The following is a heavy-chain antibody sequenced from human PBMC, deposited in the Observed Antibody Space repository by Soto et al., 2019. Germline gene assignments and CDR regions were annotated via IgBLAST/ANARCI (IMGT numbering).Heavy chain of an antibody. CDR1: GFTFSSYA. J-gene: IGHJ4*02. CDR3: AKADGAGSRYYCSGGSCYSGGIFDY. V-gene: IGHV3-23*01. CDR2: ISGSGGST. Sequence: GGSLRLSCAASGFTFSSYAMSWVRQAPGKGLEWVSAISGSGGSTYYADSVKGRFTISRDNSKNTLYLQMNSLRAEDTAVYYCAKADGAGSRYYCSGGSCYSGGIFDYLGQGTLVTVSS. D-gene: IGHD2-15*01.